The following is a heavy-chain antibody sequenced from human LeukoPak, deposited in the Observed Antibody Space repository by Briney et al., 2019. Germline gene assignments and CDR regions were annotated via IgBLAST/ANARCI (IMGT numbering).Heavy chain of an antibody. CDR2: IKQDESEK. V-gene: IGHV3-7*01. CDR1: GFLFSNYW. Sequence: PGGSLRLSCAASGFLFSNYWMSGVRQAPGKGLECVAIIKQDESEKYYVDSVKGRFTISRDNAKNSLYLQVNSLRAEDTAVYYCARIGLYTSSWYFDNWGQGTMVTVSS. CDR3: ARIGLYTSSWYFDN. J-gene: IGHJ3*02. D-gene: IGHD6-13*01.